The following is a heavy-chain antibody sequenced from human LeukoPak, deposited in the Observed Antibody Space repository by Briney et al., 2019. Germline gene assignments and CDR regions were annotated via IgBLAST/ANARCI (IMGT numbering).Heavy chain of an antibody. CDR2: INHSGST. CDR1: GGSFSGYY. CDR3: ARDDGYYFDY. V-gene: IGHV4-34*01. J-gene: IGHJ4*02. Sequence: PSETLSLTCAVYGGSFSGYYWSWIRQPPGKGLEWIGEINHSGSTNYNPSLKSRVTMSVDTSKNQFSLKLSSVTAADTAVYYCARDDGYYFDYWGQGTLVTVSS. D-gene: IGHD3-10*01.